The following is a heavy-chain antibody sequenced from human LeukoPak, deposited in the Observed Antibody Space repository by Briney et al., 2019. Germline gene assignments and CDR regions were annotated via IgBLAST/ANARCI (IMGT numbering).Heavy chain of an antibody. D-gene: IGHD3-3*01. CDR1: GYTFTRYG. J-gene: IGHJ4*02. V-gene: IGHV1-18*01. CDR2: ISAYNGNT. Sequence: ASGKLSCKASGYTFTRYGITWVRQAPGQGLEWMGWISAYNGNTNYAKKLPCRVTMPRDTSTSRAYLELRSLRSDDTAVYYCARDTKSGYSNFDSWGQGTLVTVSS. CDR3: ARDTKSGYSNFDS.